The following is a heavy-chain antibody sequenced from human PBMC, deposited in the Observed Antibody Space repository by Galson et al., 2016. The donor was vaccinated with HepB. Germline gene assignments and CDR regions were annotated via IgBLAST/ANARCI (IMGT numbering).Heavy chain of an antibody. CDR3: ARDGSHDFWSGYFPDKTKKNHPFHV. J-gene: IGHJ6*02. D-gene: IGHD3-3*01. CDR2: ISSSGTYI. Sequence: SLRLSCAASGFTFSTYTMSWVRQAPGQGLEWVSSISSSGTYISYADSMKGRFTTSRDSAKNSLYLQMNSLRVEDTAVYYCARDGSHDFWSGYFPDKTKKNHPFHVWGQGTTVTVSS. V-gene: IGHV3-21*01. CDR1: GFTFSTYT.